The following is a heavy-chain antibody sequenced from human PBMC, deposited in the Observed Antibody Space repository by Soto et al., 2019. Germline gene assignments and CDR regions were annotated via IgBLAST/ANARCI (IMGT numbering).Heavy chain of an antibody. CDR2: TYYRSKWYN. V-gene: IGHV6-1*01. D-gene: IGHD2-2*01. CDR3: ARGVPAAYYCGMDV. J-gene: IGHJ6*02. Sequence: SQTLSLTCAISGDSVSSNSAAWNWIRQSPSRGLEWLGRTYYRSKWYNDYAVSVKSRITINPDTSKNQFSLQLNSVTPADTAVYYCARGVPAAYYCGMDVWGQGTTVTVSS. CDR1: GDSVSSNSAA.